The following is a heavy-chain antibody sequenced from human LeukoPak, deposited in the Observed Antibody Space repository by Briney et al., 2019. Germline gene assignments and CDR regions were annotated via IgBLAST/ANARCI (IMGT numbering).Heavy chain of an antibody. V-gene: IGHV3-21*01. CDR3: ARDPHDFWSGYYFDY. Sequence: PGGSLRLSCAPSGFTFSSYSMNWVRQAPGKGLKWVSSISSSSSYIYYADSVKGRFTISRDNAKNSLYLQMNSLRAEDTAVYYCARDPHDFWSGYYFDYWGQGTLVTVSS. CDR2: ISSSSSYI. D-gene: IGHD3-3*01. CDR1: GFTFSSYS. J-gene: IGHJ4*02.